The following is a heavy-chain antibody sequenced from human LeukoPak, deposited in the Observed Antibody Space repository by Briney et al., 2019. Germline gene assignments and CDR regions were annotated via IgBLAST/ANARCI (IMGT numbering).Heavy chain of an antibody. CDR3: ARTSNYGDHTFDY. V-gene: IGHV3-7*01. Sequence: GGSLRLSCAASGLTFSRLWMTWFRQAPGKGLEWVANIKQDGSEKYYVDSVKGRFTISRDNAKNSLYLQMNSLRAEDTAVYYCARTSNYGDHTFDYWGQGTLVTVSS. CDR1: GLTFSRLW. J-gene: IGHJ4*02. D-gene: IGHD4-17*01. CDR2: IKQDGSEK.